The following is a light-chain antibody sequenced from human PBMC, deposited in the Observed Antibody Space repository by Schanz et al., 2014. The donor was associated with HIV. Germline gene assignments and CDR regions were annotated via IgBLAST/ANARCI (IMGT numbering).Light chain of an antibody. Sequence: EIVLTQSPATLSLSPGERATLSCRASQSVRSYLAWYQQKPGQAPRLLIYGASTRATGIPARFSGGGSGTEFTLTISRLEPEDFAVYYCQQYGSSITFGQGTRLEIK. V-gene: IGKV3-20*01. CDR2: GAS. CDR3: QQYGSSIT. J-gene: IGKJ5*01. CDR1: QSVRSY.